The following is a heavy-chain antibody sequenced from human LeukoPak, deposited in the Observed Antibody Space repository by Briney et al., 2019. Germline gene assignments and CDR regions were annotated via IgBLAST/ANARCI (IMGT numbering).Heavy chain of an antibody. CDR3: ARVAAEVVGVPGAIGFGWLRRDYYYMDV. CDR2: INPSGGST. V-gene: IGHV1-46*01. J-gene: IGHJ6*03. D-gene: IGHD2-2*02. CDR1: GYTFTSYY. Sequence: ASVKVSYKASGYTFTSYYMHWVRQAPGEGLEWMGIINPSGGSTSYAQKFQGRVTMTRDMSTSTVYMELSSLRSEDTAVYYCARVAAEVVGVPGAIGFGWLRRDYYYMDVWGKGTTVTVSS.